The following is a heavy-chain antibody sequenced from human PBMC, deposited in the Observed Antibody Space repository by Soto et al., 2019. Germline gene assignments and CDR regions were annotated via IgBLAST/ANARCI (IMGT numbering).Heavy chain of an antibody. CDR3: ASSYDIWTGQARYYFDY. CDR2: ISYDGSNK. J-gene: IGHJ4*02. CDR1: GFSFSSYA. D-gene: IGHD3-9*01. V-gene: IGHV3-30-3*01. Sequence: GGSLRLSCAASGFSFSSYAMHWVRQAPGKGLEWVAVISYDGSNKYYADSVKGRFTISRDNSKNTLYLQMNSLRAEDTAVYYCASSYDIWTGQARYYFDYWGQGTLVTVSS.